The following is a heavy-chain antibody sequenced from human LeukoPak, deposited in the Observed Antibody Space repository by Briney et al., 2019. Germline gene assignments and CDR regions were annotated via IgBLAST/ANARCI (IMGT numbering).Heavy chain of an antibody. CDR2: IRYDGSNR. Sequence: PGGSLRLSCAASGFTFSSYGMHWVRQAPGKGLEWVAFIRYDGSNRHYADSVKGRFTISRDNSKNMLHLQMNSLGAEDTAVYYCAKALGTTMVRGVIDYWGQGTPATVSS. D-gene: IGHD3-10*01. CDR3: AKALGTTMVRGVIDY. J-gene: IGHJ4*02. V-gene: IGHV3-30*02. CDR1: GFTFSSYG.